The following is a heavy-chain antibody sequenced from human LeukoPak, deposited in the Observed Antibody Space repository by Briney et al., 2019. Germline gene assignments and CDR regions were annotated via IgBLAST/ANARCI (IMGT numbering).Heavy chain of an antibody. J-gene: IGHJ4*02. V-gene: IGHV4-59*08. CDR3: ARLRGGVRATALDY. CDR2: IYYSGST. CDR1: GGSISSYY. D-gene: IGHD1-26*01. Sequence: SETLSLTCTVSGGSISSYYWSWIRQPPGKGLEWIGYIYYSGSTNYNPSLKRRVTISVDTSKNQFSLKLSSVTAADTAVYYCARLRGGVRATALDYWGQGTLVTVSS.